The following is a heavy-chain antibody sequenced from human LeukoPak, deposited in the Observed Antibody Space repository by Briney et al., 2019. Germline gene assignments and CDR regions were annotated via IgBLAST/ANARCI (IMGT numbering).Heavy chain of an antibody. D-gene: IGHD4-17*01. V-gene: IGHV1-2*02. J-gene: IGHJ6*03. CDR2: INPNSGGT. CDR3: ARRTVTRVYYYYYYMDV. Sequence: ASVKVSCKASGYTFTGYYMHWVRQAPGQGLEWMGWINPNSGGTNYAQKFQGRVTMTRDTSISTAYMELSRLRSDDTAVYYCARRTVTRVYYYYYYMDVWGKGTTVTVSS. CDR1: GYTFTGYY.